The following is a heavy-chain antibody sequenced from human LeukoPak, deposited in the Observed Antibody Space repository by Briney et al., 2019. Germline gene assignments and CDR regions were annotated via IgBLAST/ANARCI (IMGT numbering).Heavy chain of an antibody. CDR3: TTGAPRAYSGSYSNC. Sequence: AGSLRLSCAASGFTFSNAWMSWVRQAPGKGLEWVGRIKSKTDGGTTDYAAPVKGRFTISRDDSQNTLYLQMNSLKTEDTAVYYCTTGAPRAYSGSYSNCWGQGALLTASS. J-gene: IGHJ4*02. CDR1: GFTFSNAW. V-gene: IGHV3-15*01. D-gene: IGHD1-26*01. CDR2: IKSKTDGGTT.